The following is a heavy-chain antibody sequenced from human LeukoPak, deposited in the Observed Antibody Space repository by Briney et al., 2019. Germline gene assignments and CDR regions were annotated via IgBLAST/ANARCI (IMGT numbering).Heavy chain of an antibody. V-gene: IGHV1-18*01. D-gene: IGHD3-3*01. CDR3: ARGAPGYYDFWSGYSPDGAFDI. CDR1: GYTFTTYG. J-gene: IGHJ3*02. Sequence: ASVKVSCKASGYTFTTYGISWVRQAPGQGLEWMGWISGYNGNTNSAQKFQGRVTLTTDTSTSTACMELRSLISDDTAVYYCARGAPGYYDFWSGYSPDGAFDIWGQGTMVTVSS. CDR2: ISGYNGNT.